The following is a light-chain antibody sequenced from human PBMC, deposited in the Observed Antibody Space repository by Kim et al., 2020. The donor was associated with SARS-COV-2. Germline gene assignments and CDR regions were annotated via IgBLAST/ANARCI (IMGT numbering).Light chain of an antibody. CDR1: NIGIKS. V-gene: IGLV3-21*04. J-gene: IGLJ1*01. Sequence: SYELTQPPSVSVAPGKTARITCGGKNIGIKSVHWYQQKPGQAPILVIYYDRDRPSGIPERFSGSNSGNTATLTISRVDAGDEADYYCQVWDSSSDDHFFGTGTKVTVL. CDR3: QVWDSSSDDHF. CDR2: YDR.